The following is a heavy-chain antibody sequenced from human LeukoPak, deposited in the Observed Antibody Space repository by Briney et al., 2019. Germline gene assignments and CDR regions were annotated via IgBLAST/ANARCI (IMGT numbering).Heavy chain of an antibody. Sequence: GGSLRLSCAASGFTFSSYAMSWVRQAPGKGLEWVSAIGGSGGSTYYADSVKGRFTISRDNSKNTLFLQMNSLRAEDTAVYYCAKGPALSFPHPYNWFDPWSQGTLVTVSS. CDR2: IGGSGGST. J-gene: IGHJ5*02. CDR1: GFTFSSYA. V-gene: IGHV3-23*01. CDR3: AKGPALSFPHPYNWFDP. D-gene: IGHD1-26*01.